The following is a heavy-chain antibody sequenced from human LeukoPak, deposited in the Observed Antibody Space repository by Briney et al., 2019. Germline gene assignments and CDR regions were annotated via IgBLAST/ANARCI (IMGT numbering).Heavy chain of an antibody. CDR3: ARRGIVLGAAPVLKYSFDY. D-gene: IGHD1-26*01. V-gene: IGHV3-23*01. CDR1: GFTFSSYA. CDR2: ISVSGGGT. J-gene: IGHJ4*02. Sequence: GGSLRLSCAASGFTFSSYAMSWVRQAPGKGLEWVSSISVSGGGTHYADSVKGRFTISRDNSKNTLYLQMNSLSAEDTAVYYCARRGIVLGAAPVLKYSFDYWGQGTLVTVSS.